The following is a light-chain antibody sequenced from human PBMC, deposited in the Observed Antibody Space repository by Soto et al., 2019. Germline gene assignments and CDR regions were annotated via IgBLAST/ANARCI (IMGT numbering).Light chain of an antibody. V-gene: IGLV2-8*01. Sequence: QSVLTQPPSASGPPGQSVTISCTGTSSDFGGYKYVSWYQQHPGKVPKLMIYEVSKRPSGVPDRFSGSKSGNTASLTVSGLQAEDEADYYCSSYAGSNTDYVFGTGTKVTVL. CDR1: SSDFGGYKY. CDR3: SSYAGSNTDYV. J-gene: IGLJ1*01. CDR2: EVS.